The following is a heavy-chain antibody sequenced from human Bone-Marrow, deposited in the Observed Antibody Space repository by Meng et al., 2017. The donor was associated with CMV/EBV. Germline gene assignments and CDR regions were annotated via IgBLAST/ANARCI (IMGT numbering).Heavy chain of an antibody. CDR1: GFTFSSYS. Sequence: GGSLRLSCAASGFTFSSYSMNWVRQAPGKGLEWVSYISSSGSTIYYADSVKGRFTISRDNAKNSLYLQMNSLRAEDTAVYYCAREVYCSSTSCPYEYWGQGTLVTVSS. CDR3: AREVYCSSTSCPYEY. J-gene: IGHJ4*02. CDR2: ISSSGSTI. D-gene: IGHD2-2*01. V-gene: IGHV3-48*04.